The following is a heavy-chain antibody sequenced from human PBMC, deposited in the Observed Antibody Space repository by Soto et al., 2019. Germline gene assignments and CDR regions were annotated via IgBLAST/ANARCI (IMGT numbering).Heavy chain of an antibody. Sequence: PSETLSLTCTVSGGSISSSSYYWGWIRQPPGKGLEWIGSIYYSGSTYYNPSLKSRVTISVDTSKNQFSLKLSSVTAADTAVYYCARRSGIAVAGTDYYYYGMDVWGQGTTVT. J-gene: IGHJ6*02. V-gene: IGHV4-39*01. CDR3: ARRSGIAVAGTDYYYYGMDV. CDR1: GGSISSSSYY. CDR2: IYYSGST. D-gene: IGHD6-19*01.